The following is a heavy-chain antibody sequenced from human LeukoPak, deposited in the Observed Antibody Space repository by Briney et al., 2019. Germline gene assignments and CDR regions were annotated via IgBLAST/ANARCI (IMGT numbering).Heavy chain of an antibody. CDR3: ASGLERDY. CDR1: GFTFRSYW. J-gene: IGHJ4*02. CDR2: IKQDGSEK. V-gene: IGHV3-7*03. Sequence: PGGSLRLSCAASGFTFRSYWMRWVRQAPGKGLEWVANIKQDGSEKNYVDSVKGRFTISRDNAKNSLYLQMNGLRAEDTAVYYCASGLERDYWGQGTLVTVSS.